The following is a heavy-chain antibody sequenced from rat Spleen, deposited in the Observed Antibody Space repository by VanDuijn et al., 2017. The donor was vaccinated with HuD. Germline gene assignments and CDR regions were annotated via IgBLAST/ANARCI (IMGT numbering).Heavy chain of an antibody. CDR2: ISYDGIST. CDR3: ATAPYYGYFDF. Sequence: EVQLVESDGGLVQPGRSLKLSCAASGFTFNNYVMAWVRQAPTKGLEWVATISYDGISTYYRDSVKGRFTISRDNAKSTLYLQMDSLRSEDTATYYCATAPYYGYFDFWGPGTMVTVSS. V-gene: IGHV5-29*01. J-gene: IGHJ1*01. D-gene: IGHD3-2*01. CDR1: GFTFNNYV.